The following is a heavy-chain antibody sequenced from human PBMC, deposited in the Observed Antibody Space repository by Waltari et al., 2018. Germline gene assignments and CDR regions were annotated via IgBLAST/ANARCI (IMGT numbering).Heavy chain of an antibody. D-gene: IGHD3-10*01. Sequence: QVQLVQSGAEVQKPGASVKVSCKVSGYTLTELSMHWVRQAPGKGLEWMGGFDPEDGETIYAQKFQGRVTMTEDTSTDTAYRELSSLRSEYTAVYYCANLGPLWFREGWFDPWGQGTLVTVSS. CDR2: FDPEDGET. CDR3: ANLGPLWFREGWFDP. J-gene: IGHJ5*02. V-gene: IGHV1-24*01. CDR1: GYTLTELS.